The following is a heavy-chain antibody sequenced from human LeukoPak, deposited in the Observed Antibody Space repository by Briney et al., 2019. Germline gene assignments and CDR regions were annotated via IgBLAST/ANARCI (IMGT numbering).Heavy chain of an antibody. CDR1: GGSINNYY. CDR3: ATDSGVATSLHY. Sequence: SETLSLTCTVSGGSINNYYWSWIRQPAGKGLEWIGRIYTSGSTSYNPSLKSRVTMSVDTSKNQFSLKLSSVSAADTAVYYCATDSGVATSLHYWGQGTLVTVSS. J-gene: IGHJ4*02. CDR2: IYTSGST. D-gene: IGHD3-10*01. V-gene: IGHV4-4*07.